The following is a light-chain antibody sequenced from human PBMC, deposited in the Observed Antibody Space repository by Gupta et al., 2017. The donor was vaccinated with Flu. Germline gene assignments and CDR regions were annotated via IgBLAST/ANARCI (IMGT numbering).Light chain of an antibody. Sequence: SATISSAGVSSVVGVYSYVSWYQQHPGKAPKLIIYEVSKRPSGVPGRFSGSKSDNTASLTVSGLQTEDEAVYYCSSYAGSNNWVFGGGTKLTVL. J-gene: IGLJ3*02. CDR3: SSYAGSNNWV. CDR1: SSVVGVYSY. CDR2: EVS. V-gene: IGLV2-8*01.